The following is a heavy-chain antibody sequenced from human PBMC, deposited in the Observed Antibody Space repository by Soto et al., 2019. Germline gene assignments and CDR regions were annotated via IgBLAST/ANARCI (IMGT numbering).Heavy chain of an antibody. V-gene: IGHV3-23*01. CDR1: GFTFSSYA. Sequence: EVQLLDSGGRLVQPGGSLRLSCAVSGFTFSSYAMSWVRQAPGKGLEWVSSISESGDSTSYAESVRGRFTISRDDSKNTLYLQMNSLRAEDTAVYSCAKSRIQGWTKGLYDHWGQGTLVTVSS. CDR3: AKSRIQGWTKGLYDH. D-gene: IGHD5-18*01. CDR2: ISESGDST. J-gene: IGHJ4*02.